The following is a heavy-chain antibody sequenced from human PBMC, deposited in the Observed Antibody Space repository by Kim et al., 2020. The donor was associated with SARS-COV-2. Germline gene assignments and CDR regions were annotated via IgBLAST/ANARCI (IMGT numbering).Heavy chain of an antibody. J-gene: IGHJ3*02. D-gene: IGHD6-19*01. CDR1: GYTFTSYD. V-gene: IGHV1-8*01. CDR2: MNPNSGNT. CDR3: ARVEQWLVDEGGAFDI. Sequence: ASVKVSCKASGYTFTSYDINWVRQATGQGLEWMGWMNPNSGNTGYAQKFQGRVTMTRNTSISTAYMELSSLRSEDTAVYYCARVEQWLVDEGGAFDIWGQGTMVTVSS.